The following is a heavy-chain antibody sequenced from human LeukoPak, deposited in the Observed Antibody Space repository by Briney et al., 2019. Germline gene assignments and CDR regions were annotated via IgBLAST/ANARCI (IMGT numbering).Heavy chain of an antibody. CDR3: ARSVAVVTATFGY. CDR1: GFTFNSYW. J-gene: IGHJ4*02. V-gene: IGHV3-74*01. D-gene: IGHD2-15*01. CDR2: INSDGSST. Sequence: PGGSLRLSCAASGFTFNSYWMHWVRQAPGKGLVWVSHINSDGSSTSYADSVRGRFTISRDNAKNTLYLQMNSLRAEDTAVYYCARSVAVVTATFGYWGQGTLVTVSS.